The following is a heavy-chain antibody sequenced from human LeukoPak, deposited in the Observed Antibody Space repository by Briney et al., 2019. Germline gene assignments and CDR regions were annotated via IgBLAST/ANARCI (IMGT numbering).Heavy chain of an antibody. CDR1: GLTFISYA. Sequence: GGSLRLSCGASGLTFISYAMNWVRQAPGKGLEWVSYISSSGTTIYYADSVKGRFTISRDNAKNSLYLQMNSLRAEDTAVYYCARDPQDYYYMDVWGKGTTVTVSS. CDR2: ISSSGTTI. J-gene: IGHJ6*03. V-gene: IGHV3-48*03. CDR3: ARDPQDYYYMDV.